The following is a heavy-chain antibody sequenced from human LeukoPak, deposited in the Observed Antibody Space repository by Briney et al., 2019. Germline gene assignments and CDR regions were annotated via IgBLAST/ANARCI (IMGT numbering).Heavy chain of an antibody. D-gene: IGHD2-2*01. V-gene: IGHV4-61*02. CDR3: ARNSSDCSSTSCYHSPPYSSSAKRYNWFDP. J-gene: IGHJ5*02. CDR1: GGSISSGSYY. Sequence: SETLSLTCTVSGGSISSGSYYWSWIRQPAGKGLEWIGRINTSGSTNYSPSLKSRVTISVDTSKNQFSLNLNSVTAADTAVYYCARNSSDCSSTSCYHSPPYSSSAKRYNWFDPRGQGTLVTVSS. CDR2: INTSGST.